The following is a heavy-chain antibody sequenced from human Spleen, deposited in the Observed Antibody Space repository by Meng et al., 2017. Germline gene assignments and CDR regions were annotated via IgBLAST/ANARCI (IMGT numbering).Heavy chain of an antibody. CDR2: ISWNSGII. Sequence: LSLTCVVSGGSFSDYYWSWIRQPPGKGLEWVSGISWNSGIIDYADSVKGRFSISRDNAKNSLYLQMNSLRPEDTALYYCAKGAIAVAGSEFDYWGQGTLVTVSS. D-gene: IGHD6-19*01. CDR1: GGSFSDYY. V-gene: IGHV3-9*01. CDR3: AKGAIAVAGSEFDY. J-gene: IGHJ4*02.